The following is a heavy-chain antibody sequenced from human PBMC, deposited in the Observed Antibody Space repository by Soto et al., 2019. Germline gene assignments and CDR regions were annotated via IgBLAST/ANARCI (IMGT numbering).Heavy chain of an antibody. CDR3: AKSMYNWNDEFVDY. CDR2: ISYDGINK. Sequence: QVQLVESGGGVVQPGRSLRLSCAASGFTFSSYGMHWLRQAPGKRLEWVAIISYDGINKYYANSVKGRFTISRDNSKNTLYLQMNSLIAEDTAVYYCAKSMYNWNDEFVDYWGQGTLVTVSS. D-gene: IGHD1-1*01. CDR1: GFTFSSYG. V-gene: IGHV3-30*18. J-gene: IGHJ4*02.